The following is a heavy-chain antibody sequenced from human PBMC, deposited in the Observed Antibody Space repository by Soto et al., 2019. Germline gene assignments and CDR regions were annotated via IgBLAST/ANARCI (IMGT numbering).Heavy chain of an antibody. CDR3: ARDLYYGGNYDY. CDR2: ISSDSSSI. Sequence: EVQLVESGGGLVQPGGSLRLSCAASGFTFNSYSMDWVRQAPGKGLEWVSYISSDSSSIYYADSVRGRSAISRDNAKNSLYLQMNSLTDEDTALYYCARDLYYGGNYDYWGQGILVTVSS. CDR1: GFTFNSYS. J-gene: IGHJ4*02. D-gene: IGHD4-17*01. V-gene: IGHV3-48*02.